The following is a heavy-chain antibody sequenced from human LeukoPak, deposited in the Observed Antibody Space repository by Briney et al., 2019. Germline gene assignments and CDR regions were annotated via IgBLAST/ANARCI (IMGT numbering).Heavy chain of an antibody. CDR2: ISSSSSYI. D-gene: IGHD3-22*01. J-gene: IGHJ4*02. CDR1: GFTFSSYS. CDR3: ARDSSGYYDFDY. V-gene: IGHV3-21*01. Sequence: GGSLRLSCAASGFTFSSYSTNWVRQAPGKGLEWVSSISSSSSYIYYADSVKGRFTISRDNAKNSLYLQMNSLRAEDTAVYYCARDSSGYYDFDYWGQGTLVTVSS.